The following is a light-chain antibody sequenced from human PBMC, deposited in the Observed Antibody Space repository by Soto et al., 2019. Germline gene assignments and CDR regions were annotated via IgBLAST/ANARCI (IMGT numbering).Light chain of an antibody. V-gene: IGLV2-14*03. CDR2: DVS. J-gene: IGLJ1*01. Sequence: QSALTQPASVSGSPGQSITISCTGTSSDVGAYNYVSWYQQHPGKVPKLMIYDVSDRPSGVANRFSGSKSGNTASLTISGLHAEDEADYYCSSFTRSNSYVCGTGTKVTVL. CDR1: SSDVGAYNY. CDR3: SSFTRSNSYV.